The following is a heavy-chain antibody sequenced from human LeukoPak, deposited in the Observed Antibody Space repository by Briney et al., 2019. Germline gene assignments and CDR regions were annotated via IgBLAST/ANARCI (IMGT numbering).Heavy chain of an antibody. D-gene: IGHD4-17*01. Sequence: GGSLRLSCAASGFTFSSYSMNWVRQAPGKGLEWVSSISSSSSYIYYADSVKGRFTISRDNAKNTLYLQMNSLRAEDTALYYCASSYGYYYYYYMDVWGKGTTVSVSS. CDR1: GFTFSSYS. CDR2: ISSSSSYI. J-gene: IGHJ6*03. CDR3: ASSYGYYYYYYMDV. V-gene: IGHV3-21*01.